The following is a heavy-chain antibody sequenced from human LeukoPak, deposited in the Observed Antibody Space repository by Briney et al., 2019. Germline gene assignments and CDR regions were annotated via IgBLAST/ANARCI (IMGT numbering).Heavy chain of an antibody. CDR2: INPNSGGT. J-gene: IGHJ4*02. D-gene: IGHD3-3*01. V-gene: IGHV1-2*02. Sequence: GASVKVSCKASGYTFTGYYMHWVRQAPGQGLEWMGWINPNSGGTNYAQKSQGRVTMTRDTSISTAYMELSRLRSDDTAVYYCASVFWSGYYSYWGQGTLVTVSS. CDR1: GYTFTGYY. CDR3: ASVFWSGYYSY.